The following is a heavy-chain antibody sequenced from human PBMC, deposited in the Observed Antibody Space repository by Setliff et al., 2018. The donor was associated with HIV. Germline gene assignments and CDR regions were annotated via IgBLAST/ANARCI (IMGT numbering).Heavy chain of an antibody. D-gene: IGHD3-22*01. CDR2: VNRGRRT. V-gene: IGHV4-34*01. CDR3: AREIPYSYGGRGHPL. J-gene: IGHJ4*02. Sequence: SETLSLTCALYCGSFSDYYWSWIRQPPGMGLEWIGEVNRGRRTNYNSSLKSRVTISIDTSRNQFSLTVSSVTAADTAVYYCAREIPYSYGGRGHPLWGQGTLVTVSS. CDR1: CGSFSDYY.